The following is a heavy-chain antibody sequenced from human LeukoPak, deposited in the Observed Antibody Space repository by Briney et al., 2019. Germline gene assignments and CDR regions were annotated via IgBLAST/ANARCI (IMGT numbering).Heavy chain of an antibody. CDR1: GGSFSGYY. CDR2: INHSGST. CDR3: ATLGEYYDSSGYYYN. V-gene: IGHV4-34*01. J-gene: IGHJ4*02. Sequence: SETLSLTCAVYGGSFSGYYWSWIRQPPGKGLEWIGEINHSGSTYYNPSLKSRVTISVDSSKNQFSLKLTSVTAADTAVYYCATLGEYYDSSGYYYNWGQGTLVTVSP. D-gene: IGHD3-22*01.